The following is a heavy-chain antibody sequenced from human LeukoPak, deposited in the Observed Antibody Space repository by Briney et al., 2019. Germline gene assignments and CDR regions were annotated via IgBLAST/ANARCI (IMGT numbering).Heavy chain of an antibody. CDR1: GFTFSDYY. CDR3: ARDLVATIIKTACGMDV. Sequence: SGGSLRLSGAASGFTFSDYYMSWIRQAPGKGLEWVSYISSSGSTIYYADSVKGRFTISRDNAKNSLYLQMNSLRAEDTAVYYCARDLVATIIKTACGMDVWGQGTTVTVSS. CDR2: ISSSGSTI. J-gene: IGHJ6*02. V-gene: IGHV3-11*01. D-gene: IGHD5-12*01.